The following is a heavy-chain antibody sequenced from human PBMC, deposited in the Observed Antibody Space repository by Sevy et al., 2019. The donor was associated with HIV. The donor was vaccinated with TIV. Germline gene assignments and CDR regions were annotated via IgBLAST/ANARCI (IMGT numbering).Heavy chain of an antibody. J-gene: IGHJ4*02. CDR3: ARSYSTVWYSSFDY. CDR2: IGTSGTYI. V-gene: IGHV3-21*01. CDR1: GFIFSSYS. Sequence: GGSLRLSCAVSGFIFSSYSMNWVRQAPGKGLEWVSFIGTSGTYIYYADSVKGRFTISRDNAKNSLYLQMNRLRAEDTAVYYCARSYSTVWYSSFDYWGQGTPVTVSS. D-gene: IGHD2-15*01.